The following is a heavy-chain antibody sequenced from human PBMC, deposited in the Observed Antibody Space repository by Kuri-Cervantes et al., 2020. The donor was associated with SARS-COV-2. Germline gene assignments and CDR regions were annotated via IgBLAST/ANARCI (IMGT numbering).Heavy chain of an antibody. CDR1: GFIFSDYA. J-gene: IGHJ4*02. CDR3: ASVSTMGVSLD. CDR2: ISYDGRNT. D-gene: IGHD5/OR15-5a*01. V-gene: IGHV3-30*14. Sequence: GGSLRLSCEASGFIFSDYAIDWVRQAPGKGLEWVAIISYDGRNTKFADSVKGRFTISRDNSKNVVYLQMNSLRIEDTAEYFCASVSTMGVSLDWGQGTLVTVSS.